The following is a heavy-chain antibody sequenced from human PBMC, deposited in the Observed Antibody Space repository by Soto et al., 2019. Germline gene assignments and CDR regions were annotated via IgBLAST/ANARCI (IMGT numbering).Heavy chain of an antibody. V-gene: IGHV3-30*18. J-gene: IGHJ4*02. Sequence: QVQLVESGGGVVQPGRSLRLSCAASGFIFSNFDMHWVRQPLGKGLEWVAFISFDEVDENYADSVKGRFTVSRDNSKNTLYLQMNSLTTEDTAVYYCAKTRGYCGGGHCYPDDWGQGALVTVSS. CDR3: AKTRGYCGGGHCYPDD. CDR2: ISFDEVDE. CDR1: GFIFSNFD. D-gene: IGHD2-15*01.